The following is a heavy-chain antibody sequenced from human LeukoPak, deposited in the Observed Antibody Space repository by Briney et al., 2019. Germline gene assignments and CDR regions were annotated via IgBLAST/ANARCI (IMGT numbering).Heavy chain of an antibody. Sequence: SETLSLTCTVSGGSISSYYWNWIRQPPVKGLEWIGYIYYSGSTNYNPSLKSRVTISVDTSKNQFSLKLSSVTAADTAVYYCARDGGSSWYRGMNAFDIWGQGTMVTVSS. CDR3: ARDGGSSWYRGMNAFDI. CDR1: GGSISSYY. D-gene: IGHD6-13*01. V-gene: IGHV4-59*01. J-gene: IGHJ3*02. CDR2: IYYSGST.